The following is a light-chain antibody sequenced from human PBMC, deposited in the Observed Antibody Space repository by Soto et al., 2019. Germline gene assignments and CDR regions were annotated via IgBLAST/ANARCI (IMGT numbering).Light chain of an antibody. J-gene: IGLJ3*02. CDR1: GSNIGNNF. CDR3: GTWDNSLSVVV. CDR2: DDN. Sequence: QSVLTQPPSVSAAPGQKVTMSCSGSGSNIGNNFVSWYQQFPGTAPKLLIYDDNKRPTGIPDRFSASKSGTSATLGITGLLTGDDADYYCGTWDNSLSVVVFGGGTKLTVL. V-gene: IGLV1-51*01.